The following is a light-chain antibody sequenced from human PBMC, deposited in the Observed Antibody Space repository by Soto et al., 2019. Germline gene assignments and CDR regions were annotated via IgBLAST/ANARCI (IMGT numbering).Light chain of an antibody. CDR3: QQYTQWPIT. CDR1: RAIGRD. J-gene: IGKJ5*01. Sequence: EVVMTQSPDTLSLSPGETATLSCRASRAIGRDYLAWYQQRPGQVPRLLIYGISTRATDIPARFSGSGSGTKFTLTISSLQPEDFAVYYCQQYTQWPITFGQGTRLEIK. CDR2: GIS. V-gene: IGKV3-15*01.